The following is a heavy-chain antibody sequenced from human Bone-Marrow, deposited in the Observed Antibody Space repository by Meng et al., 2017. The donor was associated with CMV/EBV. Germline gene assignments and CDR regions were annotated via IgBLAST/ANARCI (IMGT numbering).Heavy chain of an antibody. CDR3: AKGYDSGNYYFDY. CDR2: ISGSGGST. Sequence: GGSLRLSCAASGFTFSSYAMSWVRQAPGKGLEWVSAISGSGGSTYYADSVKGRFTISRDNSKNTLYLQMNSPRAEDTTVYYCAKGYDSGNYYFDYWGQGTLVTVSS. J-gene: IGHJ4*02. V-gene: IGHV3-23*01. D-gene: IGHD1-26*01. CDR1: GFTFSSYA.